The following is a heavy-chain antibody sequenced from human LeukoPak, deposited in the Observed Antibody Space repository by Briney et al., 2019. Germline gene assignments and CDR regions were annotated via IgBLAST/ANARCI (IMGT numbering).Heavy chain of an antibody. CDR1: GFIFSSYG. D-gene: IGHD2-2*01. CDR3: ARDHCTSTSRYSLDY. Sequence: PGGSLRLSCAASGFIFSSYGIHWVRQAPGKGLEWVAVIWYDGSKKYYADSVRGRFTISRDNSKNTLYLQTNSLRAEDTAVYYCARDHCTSTSRYSLDYWGQGTLVTVSS. V-gene: IGHV3-33*01. CDR2: IWYDGSKK. J-gene: IGHJ4*02.